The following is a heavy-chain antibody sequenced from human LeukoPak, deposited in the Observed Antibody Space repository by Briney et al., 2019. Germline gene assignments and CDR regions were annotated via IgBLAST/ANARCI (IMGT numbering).Heavy chain of an antibody. J-gene: IGHJ4*02. CDR2: IIPIFGTA. V-gene: IGHV1-69*05. D-gene: IGHD6-6*01. CDR3: ARGGGTWYSSSSIPPYYFDS. Sequence: GASVKVSCKASGYTFTSYYMHWVRQAPGQGLEWMGGIIPIFGTANYAQKFQGRVTITTDESTSTAYMELSSLRSEDTAVYYCARGGGTWYSSSSIPPYYFDSWGQGTLVTVPS. CDR1: GYTFTSYY.